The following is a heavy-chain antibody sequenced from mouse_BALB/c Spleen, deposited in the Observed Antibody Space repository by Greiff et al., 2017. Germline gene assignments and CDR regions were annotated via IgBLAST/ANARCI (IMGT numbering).Heavy chain of an antibody. CDR3: ARLWLRRSWFAY. Sequence: EVMLVESGGGLVQPGGSLKLSCAASGFTFSSYGMSWVRQTPDKRLELVATINSNGGSTYYPDSVKGRFTISRDNAKNTLYLQMSSLKSEDTAMYYCARLWLRRSWFAYWGQGTLVTVSA. CDR1: GFTFSSYG. CDR2: INSNGGST. V-gene: IGHV5-6-3*01. D-gene: IGHD2-2*01. J-gene: IGHJ3*01.